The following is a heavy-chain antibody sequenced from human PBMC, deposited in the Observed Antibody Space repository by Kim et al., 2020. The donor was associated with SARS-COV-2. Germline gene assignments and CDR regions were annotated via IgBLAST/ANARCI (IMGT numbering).Heavy chain of an antibody. CDR2: ISNTGTTT. CDR1: TITFSNFY. V-gene: IGHV3-11*04. Sequence: GGSLRLSCTDSTITFSNFYMNWIRQAPGRGLEWISHISNTGTTTYYADSVKGRFTISRDNARNSVYLQMNSLRAEDTALYYCARDRRRKDWGQGTLVTVS. CDR3: ARDRRRKD. J-gene: IGHJ4*02.